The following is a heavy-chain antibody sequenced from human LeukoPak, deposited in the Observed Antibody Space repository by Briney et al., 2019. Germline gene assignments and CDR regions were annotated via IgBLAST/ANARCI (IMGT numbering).Heavy chain of an antibody. CDR3: AKGGDGYNYGSYFDY. CDR1: GFILSPYS. D-gene: IGHD5-24*01. CDR2: IRYDGSNE. V-gene: IGHV3-30*02. J-gene: IGHJ4*02. Sequence: GGSLRLSCAASGFILSPYSMHWVRQAPGKGLEWVAFIRYDGSNEFYVDSVKGRFTISRDNSKNTLYLQMNSLRAEDTAVYYCAKGGDGYNYGSYFDYWGQGTLVTVSS.